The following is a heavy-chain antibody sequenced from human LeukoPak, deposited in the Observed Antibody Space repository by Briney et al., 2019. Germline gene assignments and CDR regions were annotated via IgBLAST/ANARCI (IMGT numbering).Heavy chain of an antibody. CDR2: LSGDAMTT. Sequence: GGSLRLSCTASGFTFRTYIMAWVRQVPGKGLEWISALSGDAMTTYYAVPVKGRFTISRDNFRNTLTLQMDSLRADDSAVYYCAKDASPYSNYAVRWFDSWGQGTPVTVSS. CDR3: AKDASPYSNYAVRWFDS. V-gene: IGHV3-23*01. CDR1: GFTFRTYI. J-gene: IGHJ5*01. D-gene: IGHD4/OR15-4a*01.